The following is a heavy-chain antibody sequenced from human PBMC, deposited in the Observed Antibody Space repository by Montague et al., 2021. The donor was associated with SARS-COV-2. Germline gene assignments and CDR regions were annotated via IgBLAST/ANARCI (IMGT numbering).Heavy chain of an antibody. CDR1: GGSISSGGYY. V-gene: IGHV4-31*03. J-gene: IGHJ4*02. D-gene: IGHD4-17*01. CDR3: ARDIGGSTVTTGGFDY. CDR2: ICYSGST. Sequence: TLSLTCTVSGGSISSGGYYWSWIRQHPGKGLEWIGYICYSGSTYYNPSLKSRVTISVDTSKNQFSLKLSSVTAADTAVYYCARDIGGSTVTTGGFDYWGQGTLVTVSS.